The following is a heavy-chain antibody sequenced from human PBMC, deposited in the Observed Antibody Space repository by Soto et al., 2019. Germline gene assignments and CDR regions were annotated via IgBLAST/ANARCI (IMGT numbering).Heavy chain of an antibody. V-gene: IGHV3-23*01. Sequence: EVQLLESGGGLVQPGGSLRLSCAASGFTFSGYAMSWVRQTPGKGLEWVSGISGSGVSTYYADSVKGRFTISRDNSKNTLYLQMNSLRAEDTAVFYCAKVRGRGLDVWGQGTTVTVSS. J-gene: IGHJ6*02. CDR2: ISGSGVST. CDR3: AKVRGRGLDV. CDR1: GFTFSGYA. D-gene: IGHD3-10*01.